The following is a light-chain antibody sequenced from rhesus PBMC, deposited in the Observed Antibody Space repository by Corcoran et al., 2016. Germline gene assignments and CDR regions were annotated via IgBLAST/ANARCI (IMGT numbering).Light chain of an antibody. V-gene: IGKV1S12*01. Sequence: DIQMTQSPSALSASVGDRVTISCRASQNIYSNLAWYQQKPGKAPKLLIYAASSLQTGIPSRVRGSGSWTEFTLTISSLQPEDSAAYYCQHYYDNPPYSFGQGTKVEIK. J-gene: IGKJ2*01. CDR2: AAS. CDR3: QHYYDNPPYS. CDR1: QNIYSN.